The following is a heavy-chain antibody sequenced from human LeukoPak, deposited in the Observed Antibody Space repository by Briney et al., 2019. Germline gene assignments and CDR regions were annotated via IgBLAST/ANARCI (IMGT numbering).Heavy chain of an antibody. Sequence: ASVKVSCKASGYTFTSYGINWVRQAPGQGLEWMGWISAYNGNANYAQILQGRVTMATDTSTSTAYMELRSLRSDDTAVYYRARNNWNALSDYWGQRTLVTVSS. CDR3: ARNNWNALSDY. D-gene: IGHD1-20*01. V-gene: IGHV1-18*01. CDR2: ISAYNGNA. CDR1: GYTFTSYG. J-gene: IGHJ4*02.